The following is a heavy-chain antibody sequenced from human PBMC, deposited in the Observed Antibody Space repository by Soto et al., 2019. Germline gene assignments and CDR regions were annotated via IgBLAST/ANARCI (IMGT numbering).Heavy chain of an antibody. CDR2: IYPGDSDT. V-gene: IGHV5-51*01. CDR3: ARHAVAGSSGYGMDV. J-gene: IGHJ6*02. D-gene: IGHD6-19*01. Sequence: PXDALTISWEGSGYSFTSYWIGVVRQMPGKGLEWMGIIYPGDSDTRYSPSFQGQVTISADKSISTAYLQWSSLKASDTAMYYCARHAVAGSSGYGMDVWGQGTTVTVSS. CDR1: GYSFTSYW.